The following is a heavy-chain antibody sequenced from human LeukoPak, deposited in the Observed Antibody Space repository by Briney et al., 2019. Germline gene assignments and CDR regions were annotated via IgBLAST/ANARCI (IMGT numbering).Heavy chain of an antibody. D-gene: IGHD2-21*01. CDR1: GFTVSTKF. CDR2: IYDGGIT. CDR3: ARMTEYSLDP. J-gene: IGHJ5*02. Sequence: PGGSLRLSCAASGFTVSTKFMSWVRQAPGKGLEWVSVIYDGGITYYADSVKGRFTISGDNSKNMLFLQMNSLRAEDTAVYFCARMTEYSLDPWGQGTLVTVSS. V-gene: IGHV3-66*01.